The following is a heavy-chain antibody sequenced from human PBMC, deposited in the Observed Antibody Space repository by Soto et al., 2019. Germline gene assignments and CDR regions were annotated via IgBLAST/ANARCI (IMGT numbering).Heavy chain of an antibody. V-gene: IGHV1-58*02. D-gene: IGHD3-10*01. CDR2: IVVGSGNT. Sequence: SVKVSCKASGFTFTSSAMQWVRQARGERLEWIGWIVVGSGNTNYAQKFQERVTITRDMSTSTAYMELSSLRSEDTAVYYCAADIENAAMVRGVINRGHGMDVWGQGTTVTVS. CDR1: GFTFTSSA. CDR3: AADIENAAMVRGVINRGHGMDV. J-gene: IGHJ6*02.